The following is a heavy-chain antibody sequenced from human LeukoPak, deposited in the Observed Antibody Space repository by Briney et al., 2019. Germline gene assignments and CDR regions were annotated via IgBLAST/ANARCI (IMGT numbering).Heavy chain of an antibody. CDR2: IYPGDSDT. V-gene: IGHV5-51*01. CDR3: ARHEKVGATPSLRY. CDR1: GYSFTGYW. D-gene: IGHD1-26*01. J-gene: IGHJ4*02. Sequence: GESLKISCKSSGYSFTGYWIGWVRQMPGKGLEWMGIIYPGDSDTRYSPSFQGQVTISVDKSIKTAHLRWSSLKASDTAMYYCARHEKVGATPSLRYWGQGTLVTVSS.